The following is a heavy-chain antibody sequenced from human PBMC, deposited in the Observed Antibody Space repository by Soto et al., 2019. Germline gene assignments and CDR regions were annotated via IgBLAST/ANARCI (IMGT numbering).Heavy chain of an antibody. CDR1: GGTFSSYT. CDR3: ARLAERYCSGGSCYSDHYYYMDV. J-gene: IGHJ6*03. Sequence: SVKVSCKASGGTFSSYTISWVRQAPGQGLEWMGRIIPILGIANYAQKFQGRVTITADKSTSTAYMELSSLRSEDTAVYYCARLAERYCSGGSCYSDHYYYMDVWGKGTTVTVSS. CDR2: IIPILGIA. D-gene: IGHD2-15*01. V-gene: IGHV1-69*02.